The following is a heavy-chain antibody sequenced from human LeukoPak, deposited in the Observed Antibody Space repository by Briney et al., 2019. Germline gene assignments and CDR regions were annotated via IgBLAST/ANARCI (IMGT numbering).Heavy chain of an antibody. CDR1: GFTVSSNY. Sequence: GGSRRLSCAASGFTVSSNYMNWGGQAPGKGWDGVSILYSGSNTHYADAVKGRFTTSRDNSQNTLYLQMISLSPEDTAVYYCARLLYYHDSSVDQRYFDYWGQGTLVTVSS. D-gene: IGHD3-22*01. V-gene: IGHV3-53*01. J-gene: IGHJ4*02. CDR3: ARLLYYHDSSVDQRYFDY. CDR2: LYSGSNT.